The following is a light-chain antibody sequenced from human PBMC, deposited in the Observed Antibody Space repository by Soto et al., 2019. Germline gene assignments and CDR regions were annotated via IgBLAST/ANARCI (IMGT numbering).Light chain of an antibody. J-gene: IGKJ3*01. CDR2: GAS. Sequence: DIVLTQSPGNLSLTPGEGATLVCRASQRISSVYLAWYQQKPGQAPRLLIYGASFRATGIPDRFSGSGSGIDFTLTISRLEPEDFAVYYCQQYGRSPPGFTFGPGTTVDMK. CDR3: QQYGRSPPGFT. CDR1: QRISSVY. V-gene: IGKV3-20*01.